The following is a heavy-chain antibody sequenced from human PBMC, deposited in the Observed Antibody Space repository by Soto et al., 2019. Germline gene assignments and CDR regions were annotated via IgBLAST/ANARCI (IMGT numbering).Heavy chain of an antibody. Sequence: GGSLRLSCAASGFTFSSYGMHWVRQAPGKGLEWVAVISHDGSNKYFADSVKGRFTISRDNSQNTLYLQMNSLRAEDTAVYYCAKGFYGSGSYYNERAFDSWGQGTLVTVSS. J-gene: IGHJ4*02. D-gene: IGHD3-10*01. V-gene: IGHV3-30*18. CDR2: ISHDGSNK. CDR3: AKGFYGSGSYYNERAFDS. CDR1: GFTFSSYG.